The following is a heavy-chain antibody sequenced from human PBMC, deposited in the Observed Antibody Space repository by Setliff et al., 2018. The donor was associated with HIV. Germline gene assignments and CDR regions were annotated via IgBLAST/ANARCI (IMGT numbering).Heavy chain of an antibody. J-gene: IGHJ4*02. D-gene: IGHD3-3*01. Sequence: PSETLSLTCAVSGYSASSGYYWGWIRQPPGKGLEWIGSFYHSGSTFYNPSLKSRVTISLDTSKNQFSLKLRSVTAADTAVYYCLSGPLSGYVYYFDYWGQGALFTVSS. CDR2: FYHSGST. CDR1: GYSASSGYY. CDR3: LSGPLSGYVYYFDY. V-gene: IGHV4-38-2*01.